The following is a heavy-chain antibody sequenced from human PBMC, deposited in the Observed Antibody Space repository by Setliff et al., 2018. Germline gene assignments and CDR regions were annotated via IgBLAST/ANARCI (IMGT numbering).Heavy chain of an antibody. CDR2: IYHTGRT. CDR1: NYSISSGYY. D-gene: IGHD3-16*01. Sequence: SETLSLTCGVSNYSISSGYYWAWIRQPPGRGLEWIGSIYHTGRTNYNPSLKTRVTISVDTSKNQFSLRLTSVTAADTADYYCARRPPYWGFDYWGRGTLVTSPQ. V-gene: IGHV4-38-2*01. CDR3: ARRPPYWGFDY. J-gene: IGHJ4*02.